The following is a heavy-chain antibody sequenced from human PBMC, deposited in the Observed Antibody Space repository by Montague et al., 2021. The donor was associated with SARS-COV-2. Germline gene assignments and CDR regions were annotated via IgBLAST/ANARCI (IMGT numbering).Heavy chain of an antibody. V-gene: IGHV4-39*01. CDR1: GGSISSRDYY. CDR3: ARSSGYNYDISYYGMNV. CDR2: IYYSGST. Sequence: ETLSLTRTVSGGSISSRDYYWGWIRQPPGKGLEWIGTIYYSGSTYYTPSLKSRVTISVDTSKNQFSLKLTSLTAADTAVYYCARSSGYNYDISYYGMNVWGQGTTVTVSS. J-gene: IGHJ6*02. D-gene: IGHD5-18*01.